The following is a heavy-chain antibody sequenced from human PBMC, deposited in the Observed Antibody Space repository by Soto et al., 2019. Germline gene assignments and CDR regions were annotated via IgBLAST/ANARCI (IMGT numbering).Heavy chain of an antibody. CDR2: MNPNSGNT. J-gene: IGHJ6*02. D-gene: IGHD3-16*01. Sequence: GASVKVSCKASGYTFTSYDINWVRQATGQGLEWMGWMNPNSGNTGYAQKFQGRVTMTRNTSISTAYMELSSLRSEDTAVYYCASRGDYYYGMDVWGQGTTVTVSS. CDR3: ASRGDYYYGMDV. CDR1: GYTFTSYD. V-gene: IGHV1-8*01.